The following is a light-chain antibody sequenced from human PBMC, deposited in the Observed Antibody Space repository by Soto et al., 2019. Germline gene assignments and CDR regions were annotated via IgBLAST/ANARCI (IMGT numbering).Light chain of an antibody. CDR3: SSYTSGSNLGV. CDR2: EVS. J-gene: IGLJ2*01. Sequence: QSALTQPASVSGSPGQSITISCTGTSSDVGGYNDVSWYQQHPGKAPKLMIYEVSNRPSEVSNRFSGSKSGNTASLTISGLQAEDEGNYYCSSYTSGSNLGVFGGGTQLTVL. V-gene: IGLV2-14*01. CDR1: SSDVGGYND.